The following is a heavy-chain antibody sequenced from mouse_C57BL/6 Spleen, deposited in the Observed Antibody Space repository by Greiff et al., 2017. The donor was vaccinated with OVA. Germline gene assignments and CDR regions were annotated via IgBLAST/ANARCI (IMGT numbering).Heavy chain of an antibody. CDR3: ARGDGGFAY. CDR1: GFNINDYY. D-gene: IGHD3-3*01. J-gene: IGHJ3*01. Sequence: VQLMESGAEFVKPGASVKLSCTASGFNINDYYMHWVKQRTEQGLEWIGRIDPEDGETKYAPKFQVKATITADTSSNTAYLQLSSLTSEDTAVYYCARGDGGFAYWGQGTLVTVSA. CDR2: IDPEDGET. V-gene: IGHV14-2*01.